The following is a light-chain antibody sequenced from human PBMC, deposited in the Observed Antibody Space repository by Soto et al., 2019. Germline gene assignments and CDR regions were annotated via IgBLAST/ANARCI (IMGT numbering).Light chain of an antibody. CDR1: QSVGSTY. CDR3: QHYGSSTRT. V-gene: IGKV3-20*01. J-gene: IGKJ1*01. CDR2: GAS. Sequence: PGDRATLSCRASQSVGSTYLAWYQQKPDQAPRLLIYGASSRATGIPDRFSGSGSGTDFTLTISRLEPEDFALYYCQHYGSSTRTFGQGTKVEV.